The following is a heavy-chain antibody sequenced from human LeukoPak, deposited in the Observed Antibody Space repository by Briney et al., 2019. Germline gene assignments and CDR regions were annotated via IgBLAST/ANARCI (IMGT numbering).Heavy chain of an antibody. Sequence: SETLSLTCTVSGASISYDYCSWIRQPAGKGLEWIGRIYTSGSTNYNPSLKSRVTISLDTSKNQFSLKLSSVTAADTAVYYCARAGGYDFWSGDHFDYWGQGTLVTVSS. J-gene: IGHJ4*02. V-gene: IGHV4-4*07. D-gene: IGHD3-3*01. CDR1: GASISYDY. CDR3: ARAGGYDFWSGDHFDY. CDR2: IYTSGST.